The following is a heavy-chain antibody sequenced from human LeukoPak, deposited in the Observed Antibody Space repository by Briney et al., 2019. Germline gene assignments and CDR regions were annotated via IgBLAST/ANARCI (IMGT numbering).Heavy chain of an antibody. J-gene: IGHJ3*02. D-gene: IGHD5-24*01. V-gene: IGHV3-23*01. CDR1: GFTFSSYA. CDR2: ISGSGGST. CDR3: AKLSRWLQDAFDS. Sequence: PGGSLRLSCAASGFTFSSYAMSWVRQAPGKGLEWVSAISGSGGSTYYADSVKGRFTISRANSKNTLYLQMNSLRAEDTAVYYCAKLSRWLQDAFDSWGQGTMVTVSS.